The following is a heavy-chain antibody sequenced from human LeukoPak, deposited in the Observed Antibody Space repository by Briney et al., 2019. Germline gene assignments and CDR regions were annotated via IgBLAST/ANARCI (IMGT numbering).Heavy chain of an antibody. J-gene: IGHJ3*02. CDR2: ISSSRGTI. V-gene: IGHV3-48*02. CDR1: GFTFSAYN. CDR3: ARDMTFCSGGSCYSLGFDI. Sequence: GGSRRLSCAASGFTFSAYNMNWVRQAPGRGLEWFSYISSSRGTIYYADSVKGRFTISRDNAKNSLYLQMNSLRDEDTAVYYCARDMTFCSGGSCYSLGFDIWGQGTMVTVSS. D-gene: IGHD2-15*01.